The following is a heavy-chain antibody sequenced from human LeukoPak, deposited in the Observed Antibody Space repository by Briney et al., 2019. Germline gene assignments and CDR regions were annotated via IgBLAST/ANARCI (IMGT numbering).Heavy chain of an antibody. Sequence: ASVKVSCKASGYTFTSYAMNWVRQAPGQGLEWMGWINTNTGNPTYAQGFTGRFVFSLDTSVSTAYLQISSLKAEDTAVYYCARDPSQYDYVWGSYREQFDPWGQGTLVTVSS. CDR3: ARDPSQYDYVWGSYREQFDP. CDR2: INTNTGNP. CDR1: GYTFTSYA. J-gene: IGHJ5*02. D-gene: IGHD3-16*02. V-gene: IGHV7-4-1*02.